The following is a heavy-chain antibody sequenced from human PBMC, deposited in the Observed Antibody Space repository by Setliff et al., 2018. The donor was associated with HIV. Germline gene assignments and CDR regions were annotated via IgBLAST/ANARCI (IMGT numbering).Heavy chain of an antibody. CDR2: IFYSGST. CDR1: GGSISSSSYY. CDR3: ARHGSIAVAAPGV. Sequence: SETLSLTCTVSGGSISSSSYYWGWIRQPPGKGLEWIGNIFYSGSTFYNPSLKSRVTISVDTSKNQFSLKLTSVTAADTAVYYCARHGSIAVAAPGVWGKGTTVTVSS. V-gene: IGHV4-39*01. D-gene: IGHD6-19*01. J-gene: IGHJ6*04.